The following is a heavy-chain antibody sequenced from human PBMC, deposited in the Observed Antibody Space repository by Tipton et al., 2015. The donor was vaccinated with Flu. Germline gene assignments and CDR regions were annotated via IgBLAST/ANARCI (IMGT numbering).Heavy chain of an antibody. CDR2: FYAGGTT. J-gene: IGHJ4*02. Sequence: SLRLSCAASGLTVSRSYMNWVRQAPGRGLEWVSSFYAGGTTLYADSVNGRFTISRDAAQNTLFLQLNSLRDEDTAVYHCALSSSNGPYFFDFWGSGTLVTVSS. CDR1: GLTVSRSY. CDR3: ALSSSNGPYFFDF. D-gene: IGHD2-21*01. V-gene: IGHV3-66*01.